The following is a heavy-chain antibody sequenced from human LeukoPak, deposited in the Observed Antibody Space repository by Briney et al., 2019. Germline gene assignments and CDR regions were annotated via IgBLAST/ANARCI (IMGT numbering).Heavy chain of an antibody. CDR1: GYSISSGYY. CDR3: ARAGPKWLQFSGGYYYYYMDV. CDR2: MFHSGST. V-gene: IGHV4-38-2*02. J-gene: IGHJ6*03. Sequence: SETLSLTCSVSGYSISSGYYWGWIRPPPGKGLEWIASMFHSGSTYHNPSLKSRVTISVDTSKNQLSLTLNSVTAADTAVYYCARAGPKWLQFSGGYYYYYMDVWGKGTTVTVSS. D-gene: IGHD5-24*01.